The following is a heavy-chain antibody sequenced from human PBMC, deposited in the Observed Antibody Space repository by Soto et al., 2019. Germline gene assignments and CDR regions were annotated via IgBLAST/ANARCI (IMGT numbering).Heavy chain of an antibody. J-gene: IGHJ5*02. D-gene: IGHD2-21*01. CDR2: ISVYNGHT. CDR1: GYTFTNYD. Sequence: QVQLVQSGAEVEKPGASVKVSCKTSGYTFTNYDIAWLRQAPGQGLEWMGWISVYNGHTNYAQNLQGRIIITTDTSTSTAYMDLMSLRTDDTAVYFCARGDAVVVPARFDPWGQGTLGTVSS. CDR3: ARGDAVVVPARFDP. V-gene: IGHV1-18*01.